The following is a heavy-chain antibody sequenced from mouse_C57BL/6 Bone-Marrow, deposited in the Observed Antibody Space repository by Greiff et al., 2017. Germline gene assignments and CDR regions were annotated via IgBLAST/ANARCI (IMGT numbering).Heavy chain of an antibody. V-gene: IGHV5-17*01. J-gene: IGHJ4*01. Sequence: EVQRVESGGGLVKPGGSLKLSCAASGFTFSDYGMHWVRQAPEKGLEWVAYISSGSSTIYYADTVKGRFTISSDNAKNTLFLQMTSLSSEDTAMYYCARGGTVVATGAMDYWGQGTSATVSS. CDR3: ARGGTVVATGAMDY. CDR2: ISSGSSTI. CDR1: GFTFSDYG. D-gene: IGHD1-1*01.